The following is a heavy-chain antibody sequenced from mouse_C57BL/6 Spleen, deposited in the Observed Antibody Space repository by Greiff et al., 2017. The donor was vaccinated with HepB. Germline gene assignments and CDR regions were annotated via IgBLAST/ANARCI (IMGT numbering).Heavy chain of an antibody. CDR3: ARTHYDYDGYFDV. Sequence: VQLQQSGAELVKPGASVKLSCKASGYTFTSYWMQWVKQRPGQGLEWIGEIDPSDSYTNYNQKFKGKATLTVDTSSSTAYMQLSSLTSEDSAVYYCARTHYDYDGYFDVLGTGTTVTVSS. J-gene: IGHJ1*03. CDR2: IDPSDSYT. CDR1: GYTFTSYW. D-gene: IGHD2-4*01. V-gene: IGHV1-50*01.